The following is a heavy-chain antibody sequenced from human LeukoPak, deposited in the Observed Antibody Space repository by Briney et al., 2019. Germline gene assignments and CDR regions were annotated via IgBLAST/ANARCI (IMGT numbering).Heavy chain of an antibody. Sequence: GGSLRLSCAASGFTFSSYWMSWVRQAPGKWLEWVANIKQDGSEKYYVDSVKGRFTISRDNAKNSLYLQMNSLRAEDAAVYYCARDENYNSSGTLLDYWGQGTLVTVSS. CDR3: ARDENYNSSGTLLDY. V-gene: IGHV3-7*01. CDR2: IKQDGSEK. D-gene: IGHD3-22*01. J-gene: IGHJ4*02. CDR1: GFTFSSYW.